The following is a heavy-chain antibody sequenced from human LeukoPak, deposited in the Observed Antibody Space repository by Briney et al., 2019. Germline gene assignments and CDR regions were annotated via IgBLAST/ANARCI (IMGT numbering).Heavy chain of an antibody. Sequence: PGGSLRLSCAASGFSFNSAWMSWVRQAPGKGLEWVGQLKSKTDGGTADYAAPVKGRFTISRDDSKKTLYLLMNSLKTEDTAVYYCAADVPNGGVYVPVDYWGQGTLVTVSS. CDR3: AADVPNGGVYVPVDY. D-gene: IGHD5/OR15-5a*01. CDR1: GFSFNSAW. V-gene: IGHV3-15*01. CDR2: LKSKTDGGTA. J-gene: IGHJ4*02.